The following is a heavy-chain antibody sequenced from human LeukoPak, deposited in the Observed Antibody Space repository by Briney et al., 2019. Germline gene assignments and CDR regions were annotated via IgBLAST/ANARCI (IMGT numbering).Heavy chain of an antibody. V-gene: IGHV3-23*01. D-gene: IGHD3-3*01. J-gene: IGHJ6*02. CDR2: ISGSGGST. Sequence: GGSLRLSCAASGFTFDDYAMHWVRQAPGKGLEWVSAISGSGGSTYYADSVKGRFTISRDNSKNTLYLQMNSLRAEDTAVYYCAKDLLFTDFWSGYYYYGMDVWGQGTTVTVSS. CDR3: AKDLLFTDFWSGYYYYGMDV. CDR1: GFTFDDYA.